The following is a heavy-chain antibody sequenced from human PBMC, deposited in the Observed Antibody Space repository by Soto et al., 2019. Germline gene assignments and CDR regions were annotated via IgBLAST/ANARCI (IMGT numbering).Heavy chain of an antibody. Sequence: QVQLQESGPRLVRPWGTLSVTCSVSGDSIKSNVWWSWVRQSPGKALEWIGEVFHQGITNYNPSLWSRVTMSVDKANNHFTLLLTSVTAADTGIYYCARDAAVPGEADRFDYWGQGILVTVSS. CDR3: ARDAAVPGEADRFDY. V-gene: IGHV4-4*02. CDR2: VFHQGIT. D-gene: IGHD6-19*01. CDR1: GDSIKSNVW. J-gene: IGHJ4*02.